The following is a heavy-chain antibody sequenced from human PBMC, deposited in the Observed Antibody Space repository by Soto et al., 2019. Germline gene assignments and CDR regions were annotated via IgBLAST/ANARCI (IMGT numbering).Heavy chain of an antibody. V-gene: IGHV4-31*03. J-gene: IGHJ6*03. D-gene: IGHD4-17*01. Sequence: SETLSLTCTVSGGSISSGGYYWSWIRQHPGKGLEWIGYIYYSGSTYYNPSLKSRVTISVDTSKNQFSLKLSSVTAADTAVYYCARDANYGDPYYYYMDVWGKGTTVTVSS. CDR2: IYYSGST. CDR1: GGSISSGGYY. CDR3: ARDANYGDPYYYYMDV.